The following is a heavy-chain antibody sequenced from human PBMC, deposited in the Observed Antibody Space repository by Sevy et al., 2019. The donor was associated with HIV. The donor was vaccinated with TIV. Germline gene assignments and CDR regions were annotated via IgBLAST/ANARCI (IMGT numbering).Heavy chain of an antibody. CDR3: EAITTAGRDY. CDR1: GFIFNSYV. J-gene: IGHJ4*02. Sequence: GGSLRLSCAASGFIFNSYVMSWVRQAPGKGLEWVSSISGSGGYTYYADSVKGRFTISRDNSNNRLYLQMNSLRAEDTAVYYCEAITTAGRDYWGQGTLVTVSS. CDR2: ISGSGGYT. D-gene: IGHD1-1*01. V-gene: IGHV3-23*01.